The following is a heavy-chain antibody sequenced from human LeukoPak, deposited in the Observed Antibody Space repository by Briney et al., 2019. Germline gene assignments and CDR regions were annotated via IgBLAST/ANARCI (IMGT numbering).Heavy chain of an antibody. V-gene: IGHV4-39*07. CDR3: ARELRRDEY. Sequence: SETLSLTCTVSGGSISSSSYYWGWIRQPPGKGLEWIGSIYYSGSTYYNPSLKSRVTISVDTSKNQFSLKLSSVTAADTAVYYCARELRRDEYWGQGTLVTVSS. J-gene: IGHJ4*02. CDR2: IYYSGST. D-gene: IGHD4-17*01. CDR1: GGSISSSSYY.